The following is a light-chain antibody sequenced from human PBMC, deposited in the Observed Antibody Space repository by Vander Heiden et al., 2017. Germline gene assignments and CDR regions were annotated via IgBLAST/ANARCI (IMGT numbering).Light chain of an antibody. V-gene: IGKV3-15*01. CDR3: QQYINWWT. CDR1: QSVSSN. Sequence: EIVMTQSPATLSVSPGERATLSCRASQSVSSNLAWYQQKPGQAPRLLIYAASTRATGIPARFSGSGSGTEFTLTISSLQSEDFAVYFCQQYINWWTFGQGTKVGIK. J-gene: IGKJ1*01. CDR2: AAS.